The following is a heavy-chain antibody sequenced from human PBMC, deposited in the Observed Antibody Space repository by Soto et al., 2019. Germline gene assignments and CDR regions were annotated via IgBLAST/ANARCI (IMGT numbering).Heavy chain of an antibody. Sequence: GESLKISCKASGYTFTSYWIGWVRQMPGKGLEWMGLIYPGDSGLKYSPSFQGQVTISADKSIRTAYLQWTSLKASDTAMYYCARGYCSSSTCYRGFDHWGQGTPVTV. CDR3: ARGYCSSSTCYRGFDH. D-gene: IGHD2-2*01. V-gene: IGHV5-51*01. J-gene: IGHJ4*02. CDR2: IYPGDSGL. CDR1: GYTFTSYW.